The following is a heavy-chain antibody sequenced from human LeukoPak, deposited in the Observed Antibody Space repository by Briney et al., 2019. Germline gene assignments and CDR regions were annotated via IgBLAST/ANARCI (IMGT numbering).Heavy chain of an antibody. CDR1: GFTFDDYA. V-gene: IGHV3-9*01. J-gene: IGHJ4*02. CDR3: ARRARLGELSLGGDY. Sequence: PGVSLRLSCSASGFTFDDYAMHWVRQAPGKGLEWVSDISWNSGSIGYAASVRGRFTISRDNAKNSLYLQMNSLRAEDTAVYYCARRARLGELSLGGDYWGQGTLVTVSS. D-gene: IGHD3-16*02. CDR2: ISWNSGSI.